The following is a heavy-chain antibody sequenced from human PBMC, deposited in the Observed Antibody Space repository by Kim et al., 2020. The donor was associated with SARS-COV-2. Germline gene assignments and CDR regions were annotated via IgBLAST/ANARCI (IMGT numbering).Heavy chain of an antibody. V-gene: IGHV3-30*18. CDR3: AKDSAAFFGRGGHLIYY. CDR1: GFTFSSYG. D-gene: IGHD2-15*01. Sequence: GGSLRLSCAASGFTFSSYGMHWVRQAPGKGLEWVAVISYDGSNKYYADSVKGRFTISRDNSKNTLYLQMNSLRAEDTAVYYCAKDSAAFFGRGGHLIYY. CDR2: ISYDGSNK. J-gene: IGHJ6*01.